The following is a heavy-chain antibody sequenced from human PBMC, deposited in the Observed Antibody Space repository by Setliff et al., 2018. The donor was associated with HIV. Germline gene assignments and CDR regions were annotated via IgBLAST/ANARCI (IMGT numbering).Heavy chain of an antibody. Sequence: SETLSLTCTVSGASISNAIYSWSWIRQPPGKGLEWIGSVYHKGTTSYNPSLKSRVSLSVDKSKNHFSLNVTSVTAADTAIYFCASLNGDYYFDYWGQGILGTVSS. CDR3: ASLNGDYYFDY. CDR2: VYHKGTT. CDR1: GASISNAIYS. J-gene: IGHJ4*02. V-gene: IGHV4-30-2*01.